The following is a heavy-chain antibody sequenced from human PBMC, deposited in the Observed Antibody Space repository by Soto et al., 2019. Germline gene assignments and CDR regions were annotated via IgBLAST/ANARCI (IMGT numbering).Heavy chain of an antibody. J-gene: IGHJ4*02. D-gene: IGHD6-19*01. V-gene: IGHV3-23*01. CDR3: AKDPSLAVSGRGFDY. CDR1: GFTFSSYA. CDR2: ISGSGGGT. Sequence: EVQLLESGGGLVQPGGSLRLSCAASGFTFSSYAMSWVRQAPGKGLEWVSGISGSGGGTYYADSVRGRFTISRDNSKSTLYLQMNSLRAEDTAVYYCAKDPSLAVSGRGFDYWGQGTLVTVSS.